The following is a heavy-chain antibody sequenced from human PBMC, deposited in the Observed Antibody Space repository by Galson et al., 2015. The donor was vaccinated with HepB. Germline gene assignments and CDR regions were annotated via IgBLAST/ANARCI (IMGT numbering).Heavy chain of an antibody. Sequence: QSGAEVKKPGDSVKISCKGSGYTFTNYWIAWVRQMPGKGLEWMGIVYSGDSDARCSPSFQGQVTISADRSISTAYLQWSSLKASDTAIYYCARQGTYCNSGSCKTRGQYYFDFWGQGTLVTVSS. CDR2: VYSGDSDA. CDR3: ARQGTYCNSGSCKTRGQYYFDF. V-gene: IGHV5-51*01. J-gene: IGHJ4*02. CDR1: GYTFTNYW. D-gene: IGHD2/OR15-2a*01.